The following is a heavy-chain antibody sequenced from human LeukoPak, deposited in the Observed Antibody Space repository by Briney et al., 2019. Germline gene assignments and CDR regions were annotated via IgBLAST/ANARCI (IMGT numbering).Heavy chain of an antibody. J-gene: IGHJ5*02. D-gene: IGHD3-22*01. V-gene: IGHV1-69*05. CDR2: IIPIFGTA. CDR1: GGTFSSYA. CDR3: ASPNYYDSSGYQSP. Sequence: SVKVSCKASGGTFSSYAISWVRQAPGQGLEWMGGIIPIFGTANYAQKFQGRVTITTDESTSTAYMELSSLRSEDTAVYYCASPNYYDSSGYQSPWGQGTLVTVS.